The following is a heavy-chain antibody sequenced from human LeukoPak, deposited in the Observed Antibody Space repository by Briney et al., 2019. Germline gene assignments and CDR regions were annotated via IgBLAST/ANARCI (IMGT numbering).Heavy chain of an antibody. CDR3: ASPKLYYYMDV. Sequence: GGSLRLSCVASGFTFSDYYMSWIRQAPGKGLGWVSYISSSGSTIYYADSVKGRFTISRDNAKNSLYLQMNSLRAEDTAVYYCASPKLYYYMDVWGKGTTVTVSS. CDR1: GFTFSDYY. J-gene: IGHJ6*03. V-gene: IGHV3-11*04. CDR2: ISSSGSTI.